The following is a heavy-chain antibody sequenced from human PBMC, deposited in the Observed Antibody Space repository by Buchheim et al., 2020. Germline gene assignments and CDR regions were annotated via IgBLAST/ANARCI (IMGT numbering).Heavy chain of an antibody. J-gene: IGHJ5*02. CDR1: GFAFSAYN. Sequence: QVQLVESGGGVVQPGRSLRLSCAASGFAFSAYNMHWVRQGPGKGLEWVALMPFDRGDEYYADSVKGRFTISRDNSKSMLYLQMNSLRVEDTGVYYCARGPSSHSSWGPGTL. D-gene: IGHD1-26*01. CDR3: ARGPSSHSS. CDR2: MPFDRGDE. V-gene: IGHV3-30-3*01.